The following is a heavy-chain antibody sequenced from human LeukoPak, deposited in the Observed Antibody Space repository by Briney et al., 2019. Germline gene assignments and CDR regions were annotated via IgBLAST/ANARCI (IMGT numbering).Heavy chain of an antibody. Sequence: SGGSLRLSWASSGFTFGSYAGTGVRQAPGKGRGWVAAISGIGGSTYYGASVKGRFTISRDNSKNPLYLQMNSLRAEDTAVSYCAKEVGPLDYWGKGNLVSVSS. CDR3: AKEVGPLDY. V-gene: IGHV3-23*02. D-gene: IGHD1-26*01. J-gene: IGHJ4*02. CDR1: GFTFGSYA. CDR2: ISGIGGST.